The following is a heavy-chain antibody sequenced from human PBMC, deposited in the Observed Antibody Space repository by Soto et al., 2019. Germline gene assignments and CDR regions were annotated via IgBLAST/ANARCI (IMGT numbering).Heavy chain of an antibody. CDR2: ISWNSENI. J-gene: IGHJ3*01. D-gene: IGHD3-3*01. CDR1: GFSFDDYP. V-gene: IGHV3-9*01. CDR3: VKDGLTAIFGLVNAGVNV. Sequence: EVQLVESGGDLVQPGRSLRLSCAASGFSFDDYPMHWVRQAPGKGLEWVSGISWNSENIGYADSVKGRFTLSRDNAKKSLNLQRGGLKPEVTVLYASVKDGLTAIFGLVNAGVNVWGRSTKVSVSS.